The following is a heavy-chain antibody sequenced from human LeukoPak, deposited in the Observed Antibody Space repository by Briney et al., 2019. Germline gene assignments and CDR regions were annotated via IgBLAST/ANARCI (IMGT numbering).Heavy chain of an antibody. CDR3: ARGGYCSGGICYYLNAFDI. V-gene: IGHV3-48*03. CDR1: GFSFSTYE. Sequence: GGSLRLSCVASGFSFSTYEMNWVRQAPGKGLEWVSYIVSSGSTIYYADSVKGRFTISRDNAKNSLFLQMNSLRAEDTAVYYCARGGYCSGGICYYLNAFDIWGQGTKVTVSS. D-gene: IGHD2-15*01. J-gene: IGHJ3*02. CDR2: IVSSGSTI.